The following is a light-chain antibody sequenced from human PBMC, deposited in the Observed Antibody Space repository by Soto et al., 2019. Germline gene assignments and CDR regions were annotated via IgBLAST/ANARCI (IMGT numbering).Light chain of an antibody. CDR3: QQSYTTPYT. J-gene: IGKJ2*01. Sequence: DIQMTQSPSSLSASLGDRVTITCRASQSVRRYLNWFQHKPGRAPKLLIHTASTLRSGVPSRFSGSGSGTDFTLTISSLQREDFATYYCQQSYTTPYTFGQGTELGIK. CDR1: QSVRRY. CDR2: TAS. V-gene: IGKV1-39*01.